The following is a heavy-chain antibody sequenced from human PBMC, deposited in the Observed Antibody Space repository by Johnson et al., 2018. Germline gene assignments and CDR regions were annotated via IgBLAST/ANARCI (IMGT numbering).Heavy chain of an antibody. CDR1: GFTFSSYG. Sequence: QVQLVQSGGGVVQPGRSLRLSCAASGFTFSSYGMHWVRQAPGKGLEWVAVISYDGSNKYYADSVKGRFTISRDNSKNTLYLQMNSLRAEDTAVYYCAKGEHYYGSGSYYIGYMDVWGKGTTVTVSS. V-gene: IGHV3-30*18. CDR3: AKGEHYYGSGSYYIGYMDV. J-gene: IGHJ6*03. CDR2: ISYDGSNK. D-gene: IGHD3-10*01.